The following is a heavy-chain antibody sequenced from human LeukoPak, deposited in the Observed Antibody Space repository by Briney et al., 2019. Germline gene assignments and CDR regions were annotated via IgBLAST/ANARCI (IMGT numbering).Heavy chain of an antibody. V-gene: IGHV3-7*03. D-gene: IGHD3-16*01. CDR2: INHNGNVN. CDR3: ARGGGLDV. J-gene: IGHJ6*02. Sequence: GGSLRLSCAASGFTFSSYWMNWARQAPGKGLEWVASINHNGNVNYYVDSVKGRFTISRDNAKNSLYLQMSNLRAEDTAVCFCARGGGLDVWGQGTTVTVSS. CDR1: GFTFSSYW.